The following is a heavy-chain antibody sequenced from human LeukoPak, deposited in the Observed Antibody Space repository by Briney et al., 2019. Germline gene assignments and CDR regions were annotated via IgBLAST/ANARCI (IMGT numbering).Heavy chain of an antibody. CDR3: ARVAAEVVGVPGAIGFGWLRRDYYYMDV. V-gene: IGHV3-30*03. D-gene: IGHD2-2*02. J-gene: IGHJ6*03. CDR2: ISYDGSNK. CDR1: GFTSSSYG. Sequence: GGSLRLSCAASGFTSSSYGMHWVRQAPGKGLEWVAVISYDGSNKYYADSVKGRFTISRDNSKNTLYLQMNSLRAEDTAVYYCARVAAEVVGVPGAIGFGWLRRDYYYMDVWGKGTTVTVSS.